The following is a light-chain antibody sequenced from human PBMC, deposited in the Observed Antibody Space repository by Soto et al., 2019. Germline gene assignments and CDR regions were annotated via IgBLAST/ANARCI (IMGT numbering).Light chain of an antibody. CDR1: HIISSF. Sequence: DIHRTGSPSTLSASVVYRVRIAGGASHIISSFFNWYQQTPGTAPNLLIFLASSLQSGVPSRFSGSGSGADFPLTISSLQPEDFAVYYCQQRTNCRITFGQGTRLEIK. CDR3: QQRTNCRIT. J-gene: IGKJ5*01. CDR2: LAS. V-gene: IGKV1-39*01.